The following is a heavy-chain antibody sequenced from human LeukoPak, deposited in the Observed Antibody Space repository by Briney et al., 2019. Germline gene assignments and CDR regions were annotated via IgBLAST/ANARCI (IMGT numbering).Heavy chain of an antibody. Sequence: GGSLRLSCAASGFTFDDYGMSWVRQAPGKGLEWVSGINWNGGSTGYADSVKGRLTISRDNAKNSLYLQMNSLRAEDTALYYCARVKTYDSSGYKDYWGQGTLVTVSS. CDR3: ARVKTYDSSGYKDY. CDR2: INWNGGST. D-gene: IGHD3-22*01. CDR1: GFTFDDYG. V-gene: IGHV3-20*04. J-gene: IGHJ4*02.